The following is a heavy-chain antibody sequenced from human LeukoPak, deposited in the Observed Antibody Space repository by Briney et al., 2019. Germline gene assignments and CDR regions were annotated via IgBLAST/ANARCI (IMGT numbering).Heavy chain of an antibody. D-gene: IGHD6-13*01. J-gene: IGHJ6*03. V-gene: IGHV1-2*02. Sequence: ASVKVSCKASGYTFTGYYMHWVRQAPGQGLEWMGWINPNSGGTNYAQKFQGRVTMTRDTSISTAYMELSRLRSDDTAVYYRARDLAAAEYYYYYYMDVWGKGTTVTVSS. CDR1: GYTFTGYY. CDR2: INPNSGGT. CDR3: ARDLAAAEYYYYYYMDV.